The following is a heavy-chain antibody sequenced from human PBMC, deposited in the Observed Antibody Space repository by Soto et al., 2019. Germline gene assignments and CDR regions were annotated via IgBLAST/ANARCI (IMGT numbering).Heavy chain of an antibody. CDR1: GGYISSYY. J-gene: IGHJ6*02. V-gene: IGHV4-59*01. CDR2: IYYSGST. Sequence: PSETLSLTCTVSGGYISSYYWSWIRKPPGKGLEWIGYIYYSGSTNYNPSLKSRVTISVDTSKNQFSLKLSSVTAADTAVYYCASSNIAAAGFYYYGMDVWGRGTTVTVSS. CDR3: ASSNIAAAGFYYYGMDV. D-gene: IGHD6-13*01.